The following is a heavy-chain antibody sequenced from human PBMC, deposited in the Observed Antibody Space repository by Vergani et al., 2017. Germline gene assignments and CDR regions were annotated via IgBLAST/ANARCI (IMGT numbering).Heavy chain of an antibody. CDR3: AKEGGGYCSRGSCCPEY. D-gene: IGHD2-15*01. J-gene: IGHJ4*02. V-gene: IGHV3-30*02. CDR2: IRSDESRR. CDR1: GFTFNSYG. Sequence: QVQMVESGGGVVQPGGSLRLSCAASGFTFNSYGMHWVRQAPGKGLEWVASIRSDESRRYYGDSMEGPFTISRDNSKNTLYLQMKRLRSEDTAVYYCAKEGGGYCSRGSCCPEYWGQGTLVTVAS.